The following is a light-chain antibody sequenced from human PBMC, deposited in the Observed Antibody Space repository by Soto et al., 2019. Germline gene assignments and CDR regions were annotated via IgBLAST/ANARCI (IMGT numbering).Light chain of an antibody. V-gene: IGLV1-40*01. CDR2: DNI. J-gene: IGLJ2*01. CDR1: SSNIGAGYD. Sequence: QSVLTQPPSVSGAPGQRVTISCTGSSSNIGAGYDVHWYQQLPGTARKLLIRDNINRPSGVPDRFSGSKSGTSASLTITGLQVEDEADYYCQSFDNSLSVLFGGGTKLTVL. CDR3: QSFDNSLSVL.